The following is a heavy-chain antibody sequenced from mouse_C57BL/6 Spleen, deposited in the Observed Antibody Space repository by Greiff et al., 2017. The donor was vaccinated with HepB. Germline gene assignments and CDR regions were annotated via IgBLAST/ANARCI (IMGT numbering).Heavy chain of an antibody. CDR3: TRDNYWFAY. J-gene: IGHJ3*01. Sequence: DVQVEESGGGLVQPGGSMKLSCAASGFTFSDAWMDWVRQSPEKGLEWVAEIRHKANNHATYYAESVKGRFTISIDDSKSSVYLQMNSLRAEDTGIYYCTRDNYWFAYWGQGTLVTVSA. D-gene: IGHD1-3*01. CDR2: IRHKANNHAT. V-gene: IGHV6-6*01. CDR1: GFTFSDAW.